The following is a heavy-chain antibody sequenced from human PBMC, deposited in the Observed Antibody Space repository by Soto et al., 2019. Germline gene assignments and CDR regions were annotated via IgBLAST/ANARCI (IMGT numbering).Heavy chain of an antibody. J-gene: IGHJ4*02. CDR2: FDPEDGET. CDR3: TTGQRPIRFLEWLSRYYFDY. CDR1: GYTLTELS. D-gene: IGHD3-3*01. V-gene: IGHV1-24*01. Sequence: QVQLVQSGAEVKQPGASVKVSCKVSGYTLTELSLHWVRQAPGKGLEWMGGFDPEDGETIYAQKFQGRVTMTEDTSTDTAYMELSSLRSEDTAVYYCTTGQRPIRFLEWLSRYYFDYWGQGTVVTVSS.